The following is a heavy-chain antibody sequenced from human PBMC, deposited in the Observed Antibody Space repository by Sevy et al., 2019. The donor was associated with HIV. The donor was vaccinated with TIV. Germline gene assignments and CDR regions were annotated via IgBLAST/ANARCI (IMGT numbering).Heavy chain of an antibody. V-gene: IGHV3-23*01. CDR3: AKGDSSGWHGHFDY. Sequence: GGSLRLSCAASGFTFSRCAMNWVRQAPGKGLEWVSDISASGGGTNYADSVKGRFTISRDNSKNTLYLQMNGLRAEDTAVYYCAKGDSSGWHGHFDYWGQGTLVTVSS. D-gene: IGHD6-19*01. CDR2: ISASGGGT. CDR1: GFTFSRCA. J-gene: IGHJ4*02.